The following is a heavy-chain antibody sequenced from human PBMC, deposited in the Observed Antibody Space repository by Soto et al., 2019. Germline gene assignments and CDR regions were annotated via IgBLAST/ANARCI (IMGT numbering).Heavy chain of an antibody. V-gene: IGHV4-31*03. CDR2: RYYSEST. J-gene: IGHJ4*02. D-gene: IGHD2-15*01. CDR1: GGSITTGGYY. Sequence: KTSETLSLTCTVSGGSITTGGYYWSWIRQLPGKGLEWIGHRYYSESTYYNPSLKSRVSISLDTSKNQFSLKLSFVTAADTAMYYCARTKCSGGSCYSWSLDDWGQGTPVTVSS. CDR3: ARTKCSGGSCYSWSLDD.